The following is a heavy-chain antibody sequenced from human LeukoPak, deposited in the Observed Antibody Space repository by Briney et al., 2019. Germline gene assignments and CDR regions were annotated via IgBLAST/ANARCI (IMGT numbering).Heavy chain of an antibody. D-gene: IGHD3-10*01. CDR2: ISYDGSNK. J-gene: IGHJ4*02. Sequence: GGSLRLSCAASGFTFSSYAMHWVRQAPGKGLEWVAVISYDGSNKYYADSVKGRFTISRDNAKNTLYLQMNSLRAEDTAVYYCARTPGYYYGSGSYFPDGFYDHWGQGTLVTVSS. CDR1: GFTFSSYA. V-gene: IGHV3-30*04. CDR3: ARTPGYYYGSGSYFPDGFYDH.